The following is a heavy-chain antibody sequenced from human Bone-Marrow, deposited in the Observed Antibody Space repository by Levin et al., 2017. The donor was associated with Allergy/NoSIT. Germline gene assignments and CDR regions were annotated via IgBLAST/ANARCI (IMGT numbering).Heavy chain of an antibody. CDR2: ISHDGEKT. J-gene: IGHJ6*02. V-gene: IGHV3-30*09. Sequence: GGSLRLSCTPSRFSLSRYAIHWVRQAPGKGLEWVAVISHDGEKTYYADSVKGRFAISRDNAKNTVFLQLNSLRIEDTAVFYCARDLEAPSYIYYGVDVWGQGTTVTVYS. CDR3: ARDLEAPSYIYYGVDV. CDR1: RFSLSRYA. D-gene: IGHD3-10*01.